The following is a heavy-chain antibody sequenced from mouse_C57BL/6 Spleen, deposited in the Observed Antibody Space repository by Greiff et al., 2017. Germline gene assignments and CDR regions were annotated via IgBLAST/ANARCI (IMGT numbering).Heavy chain of an antibody. CDR1: GFLLTSYA. CDR2: IWPGGGT. V-gene: IGHV2-9-1*01. D-gene: IGHD3-3*01. Sequence: QVQLQQSGPGLVAPSQSLSITCTVSGFLLTSYAISWVRQPPGKGLEWLGVIWPGGGTNYNSALKSRLSISNANSKSQVFLKMNSLQNDDTARYYCARGGTYDAMGYWGQRTSGNVSS. CDR3: ARGGTYDAMGY. J-gene: IGHJ4*01.